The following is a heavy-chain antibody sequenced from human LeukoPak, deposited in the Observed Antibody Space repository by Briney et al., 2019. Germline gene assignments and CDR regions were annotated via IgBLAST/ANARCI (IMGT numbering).Heavy chain of an antibody. CDR3: ARDDYGDYDYFQH. D-gene: IGHD4-17*01. CDR1: GGSISSYY. V-gene: IGHV4-59*01. Sequence: SETLSLTCTVSGGSISSYYWSWIRQPPGKGLEWIGYIYYSGSTNYNPSLKSRVTISVDTSKNQFSLMLSSVTAADTAVYYCARDDYGDYDYFQHWGQGTLVTVSS. J-gene: IGHJ1*01. CDR2: IYYSGST.